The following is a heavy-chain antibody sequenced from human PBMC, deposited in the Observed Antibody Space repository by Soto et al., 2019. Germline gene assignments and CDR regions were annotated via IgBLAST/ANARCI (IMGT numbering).Heavy chain of an antibody. J-gene: IGHJ4*02. Sequence: SETLSLTCTVSGGSISSGGYYWSWIRQHPGKGLEWIGYIYYSGSTYYNPSLKSRVTISVDTSKNQFSLKLSSVTAADTAVYYCARVAKRYDSSGYGLRPFDYWGQGTLVTVSS. CDR2: IYYSGST. D-gene: IGHD3-22*01. CDR1: GGSISSGGYY. CDR3: ARVAKRYDSSGYGLRPFDY. V-gene: IGHV4-31*03.